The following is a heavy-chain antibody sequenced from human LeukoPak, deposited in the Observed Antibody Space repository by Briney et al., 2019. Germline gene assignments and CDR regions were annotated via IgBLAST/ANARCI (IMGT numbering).Heavy chain of an antibody. CDR3: TRVGYIDEGIDY. V-gene: IGHV3-15*01. Sequence: PGRSLRLSCVDSGFTFTNAWMSWVRQAPGKGLEWIGRIKSKTDGETTNYAEPVRGRFTISRDNAKNSLYLQMNSLRAEDTAIYYCTRVGYIDEGIDYWGQGTLVTVSS. CDR2: IKSKTDGETT. D-gene: IGHD5-24*01. J-gene: IGHJ4*02. CDR1: GFTFTNAW.